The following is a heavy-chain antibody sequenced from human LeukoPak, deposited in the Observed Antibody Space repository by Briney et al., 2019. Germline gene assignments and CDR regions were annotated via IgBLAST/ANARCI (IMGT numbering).Heavy chain of an antibody. J-gene: IGHJ4*02. CDR3: ARRGEAMDPFDY. D-gene: IGHD5-18*01. CDR1: GYSFTSYW. CDR2: LYPGDSDT. V-gene: IGHV5-51*01. Sequence: GESLKISCKGSGYSFTSYWIGRVRQMPGKGPGWIGILYPGDSDTRYSPSFQGQVTISADKSISTAYLQWSSLKASDTAIYYCARRGEAMDPFDYWGQGTLVTVSS.